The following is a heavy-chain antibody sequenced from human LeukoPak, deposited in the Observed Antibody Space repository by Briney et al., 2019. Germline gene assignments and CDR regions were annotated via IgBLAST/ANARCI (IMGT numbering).Heavy chain of an antibody. D-gene: IGHD2-15*01. CDR1: GYSFTSNY. J-gene: IGHJ5*02. V-gene: IGHV1-46*01. CDR3: ARGHRVGVSGSVWFDP. CDR2: INPSTGNT. Sequence: ASAKVSCVASGYSFTSNYIYWVRHTLREGGEWMGVINPSTGNTNYVQESQGRVTMTRDASTSTVDMARSSLRSDDTAVYYCARGHRVGVSGSVWFDPWGQGTLVTVSS.